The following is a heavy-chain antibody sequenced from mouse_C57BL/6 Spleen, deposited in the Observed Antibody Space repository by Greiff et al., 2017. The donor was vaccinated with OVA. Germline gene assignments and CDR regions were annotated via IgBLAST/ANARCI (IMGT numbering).Heavy chain of an antibody. D-gene: IGHD4-1*01. CDR2: IYPGSGST. CDR3: ARFLTGTWAMDY. Sequence: QVQLQQPGAELVKPGASVKMSCKASGYTFTSYWITWVKQRPGQGLEWIGDIYPGSGSTNYNEKFKSKATLTVDTSSSTAYMPLSSLTSEDSAVYYCARFLTGTWAMDYWGQGTSVTVSS. J-gene: IGHJ4*01. CDR1: GYTFTSYW. V-gene: IGHV1-55*01.